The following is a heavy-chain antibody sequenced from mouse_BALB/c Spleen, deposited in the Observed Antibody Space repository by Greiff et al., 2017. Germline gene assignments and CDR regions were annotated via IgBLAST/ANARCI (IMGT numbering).Heavy chain of an antibody. D-gene: IGHD2-4*01. V-gene: IGHV5-12-1*01. J-gene: IGHJ4*01. CDR3: ARHPSMITTGYYAMDY. CDR2: ISSGGGST. Sequence: DVQLVESGGGLVKPGGSLKLSCAASGFAFSSYDMSWVRQTPEKRLEWVAYISSGGGSTYYPDTVKGRFTISRDNAKNTLYLQMSSLKSEDTAMYYCARHPSMITTGYYAMDYWGQGTSVTVSS. CDR1: GFAFSSYD.